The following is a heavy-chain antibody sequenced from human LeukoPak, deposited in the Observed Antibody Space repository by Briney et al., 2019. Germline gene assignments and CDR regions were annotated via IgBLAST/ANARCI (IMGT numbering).Heavy chain of an antibody. CDR2: IYYSGST. CDR1: GGSISSYY. D-gene: IGHD3-22*01. J-gene: IGHJ4*02. CDR3: ARVYDSSGYPIGY. V-gene: IGHV4-59*01. Sequence: PSETLSLTCTVSGGSISSYYWSWIQQPPGKGLEWIGYIYYSGSTNYNPSLKSRVTISVDTSKNQFSLKLSSVTAADTAVYYCARVYDSSGYPIGYWGQGTLVTVSS.